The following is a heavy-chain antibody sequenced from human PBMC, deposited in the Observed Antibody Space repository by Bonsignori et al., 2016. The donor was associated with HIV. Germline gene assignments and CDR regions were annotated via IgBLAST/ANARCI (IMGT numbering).Heavy chain of an antibody. Sequence: SETLSLTCTVSGGSISSSSYYWGWIRQPPGKGLEWIGSIYYSGSTYYNPSLKSRVTISVDTSKNQFSLKLSSVTAADTAVYYCARIVHGRRITIFGVVRHSHYMDVWGKGTTVTVSS. D-gene: IGHD3-3*01. CDR2: IYYSGST. CDR3: ARIVHGRRITIFGVVRHSHYMDV. CDR1: GGSISSSSYY. J-gene: IGHJ6*03. V-gene: IGHV4-39*07.